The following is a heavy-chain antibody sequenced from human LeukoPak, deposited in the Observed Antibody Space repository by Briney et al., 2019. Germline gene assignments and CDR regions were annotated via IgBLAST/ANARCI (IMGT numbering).Heavy chain of an antibody. V-gene: IGHV3-20*04. CDR3: ARDFGYSYGWDDAFDI. D-gene: IGHD5-18*01. CDR1: GFTFDDYG. J-gene: IGHJ3*02. CDR2: INWNGGST. Sequence: GGSLRLSCAASGFTFDDYGMSWVRQAPGKGLKWVSGINWNGGSTGYADSVKGRFTISRDNAKNSLYLQMNSLRAEDTALYYCARDFGYSYGWDDAFDIWGQGTMVTVSS.